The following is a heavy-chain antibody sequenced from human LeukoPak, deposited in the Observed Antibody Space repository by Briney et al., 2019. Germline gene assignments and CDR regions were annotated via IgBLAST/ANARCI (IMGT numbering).Heavy chain of an antibody. CDR1: GFTFDDYG. CDR2: INWNGGST. D-gene: IGHD3-10*02. Sequence: GGSLRLSCAASGFTFDDYGMSWVRQAPGKGLEWVSGINWNGGSTGYADSVKGRFTISRDNAENSLYLQMNSLRAEDTAVYYCAELGITMIGGVWGKGTTVTISS. J-gene: IGHJ6*04. V-gene: IGHV3-20*04. CDR3: AELGITMIGGV.